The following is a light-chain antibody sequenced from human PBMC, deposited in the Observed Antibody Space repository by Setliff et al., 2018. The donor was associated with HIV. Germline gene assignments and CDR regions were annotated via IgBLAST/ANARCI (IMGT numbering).Light chain of an antibody. J-gene: IGLJ1*01. CDR2: QAT. V-gene: IGLV2-23*01. CDR1: SSDIGRYNL. Sequence: QSVLTQPASVSGSPGQSITISCTGTSSDIGRYNLVSWYQQYPGKAPKLMIYQATKRPSGVSNRFSGSKSGNTASLTISGFQAEDEADYYCCSNTGSNTYVFGSGTKATVL. CDR3: CSNTGSNTYV.